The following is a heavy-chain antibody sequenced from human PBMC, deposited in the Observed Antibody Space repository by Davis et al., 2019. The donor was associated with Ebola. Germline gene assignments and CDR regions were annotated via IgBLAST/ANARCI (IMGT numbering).Heavy chain of an antibody. V-gene: IGHV3-9*01. D-gene: IGHD4-17*01. CDR3: AKDIGGYGYGDYDYYG. CDR1: GFTFDDYA. CDR2: ISWNSGSI. J-gene: IGHJ6*01. Sequence: SLKISCAASGFTFDDYAMHWVRQAPGKGLEWVSGISWNSGSIGYADSVKDRFTISRDNAKNSLYLQMNSLRAEDTALYYCAKDIGGYGYGDYDYYG.